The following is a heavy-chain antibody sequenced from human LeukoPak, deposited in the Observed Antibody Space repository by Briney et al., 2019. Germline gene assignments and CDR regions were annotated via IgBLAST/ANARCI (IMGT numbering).Heavy chain of an antibody. CDR2: IGTAGDT. D-gene: IGHD5-18*01. CDR3: ARASYSYGLNDAFDI. CDR1: GFTFSSYD. J-gene: IGHJ3*02. V-gene: IGHV3-13*01. Sequence: GGSLRLSCAASGFTFSSYDMHWVRQATGKGLEWVSAIGTAGDTYYPGSVKGRFTISRENAKNSLYLQMNSLRAGDTAVYYCARASYSYGLNDAFDIWGQGTMVTVSS.